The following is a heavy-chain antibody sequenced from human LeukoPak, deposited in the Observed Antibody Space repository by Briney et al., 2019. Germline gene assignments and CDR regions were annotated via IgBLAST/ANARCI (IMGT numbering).Heavy chain of an antibody. J-gene: IGHJ3*02. V-gene: IGHV4-59*01. D-gene: IGHD5-24*01. CDR3: ARDAAMAFGAFDI. Sequence: PSETLSLTCGVSGGSISGYYWSWIRQPPGKGLEWIGYIYYTGSTNYNPSLKSRVTTSVDTSKNQFSLKLSSVTAADTAVYYCARDAAMAFGAFDIWGQGTMVTVSS. CDR1: GGSISGYY. CDR2: IYYTGST.